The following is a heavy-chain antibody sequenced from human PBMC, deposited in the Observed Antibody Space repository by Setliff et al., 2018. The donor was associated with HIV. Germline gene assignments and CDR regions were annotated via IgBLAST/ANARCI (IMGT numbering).Heavy chain of an antibody. J-gene: IGHJ4*02. CDR3: VRYIGAAAGYIDH. CDR1: GYSFVDFW. Sequence: PGESLKISCHLFGYSFVDFWIGWVRQMPGKGLEWVGFIYPGDSDSRYSPSFRGQVTISAHKSTTTAYLDWASLKASDTAMSHCVRYIGAAAGYIDHWGRGNMGAVSS. CDR2: IYPGDSDS. D-gene: IGHD6-25*01. V-gene: IGHV5-51*01.